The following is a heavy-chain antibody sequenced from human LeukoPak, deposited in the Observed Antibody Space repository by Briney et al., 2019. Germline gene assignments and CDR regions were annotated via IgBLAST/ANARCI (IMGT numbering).Heavy chain of an antibody. D-gene: IGHD3-10*01. CDR1: GFTFSNNG. J-gene: IGHJ6*03. CDR3: ARFAAGGSYYYYMDV. V-gene: IGHV3-23*01. CDR2: ISGSDGST. Sequence: GGSLRLSCEASGFTFSNNGMSWVRQAPGKGLEWVSAISGSDGSTYYADSVKGRFTISRDNAKNSLYLQMNSLRADDTAVYYCARFAAGGSYYYYMDVWGKGTTVTVSS.